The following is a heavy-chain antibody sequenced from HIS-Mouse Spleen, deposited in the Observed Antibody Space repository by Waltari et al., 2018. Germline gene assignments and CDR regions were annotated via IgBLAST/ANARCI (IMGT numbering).Heavy chain of an antibody. Sequence: EVQLVESGGGLVQPGGSLRLSCAASGFTFRTYWMHWVRQAPGKGLVWVSRINRDGSSTSYADSVKGRFTISRDNAKNTLYLQMNSLRAEDTAVYYCARSIPRVGATNYWGQGTLVTVSS. CDR3: ARSIPRVGATNY. CDR1: GFTFRTYW. D-gene: IGHD1-26*01. CDR2: INRDGSST. J-gene: IGHJ4*02. V-gene: IGHV3-74*01.